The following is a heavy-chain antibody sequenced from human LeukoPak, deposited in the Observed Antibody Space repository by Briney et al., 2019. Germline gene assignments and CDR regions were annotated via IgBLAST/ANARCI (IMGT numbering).Heavy chain of an antibody. Sequence: TSETLSLTCTVSGGSISSSSYYWGWIRQPPGKGLEWIGSIYYSGSTYYNPSLKSRVTISVDTSKNQFSLKLSSVTAADTAVYYCARHRGSGSYARGYFDYWGQGTLVTVSS. CDR3: ARHRGSGSYARGYFDY. V-gene: IGHV4-39*01. CDR1: GGSISSSSYY. D-gene: IGHD1-26*01. J-gene: IGHJ4*02. CDR2: IYYSGST.